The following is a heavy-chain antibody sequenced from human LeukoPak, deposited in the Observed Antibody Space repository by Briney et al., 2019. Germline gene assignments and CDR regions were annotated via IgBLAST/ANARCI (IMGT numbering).Heavy chain of an antibody. D-gene: IGHD6-19*01. Sequence: SETLSLTCAVYGGSFSGYYWSWIRQPPGKGLEWIGEINYSGSTNYNPSLKSRVTISVDTSKNQFSLKLSSVTAADTAVYYCAGGTIAVAGTNDYWGQGTLVTVSS. J-gene: IGHJ4*02. CDR2: INYSGST. CDR3: AGGTIAVAGTNDY. V-gene: IGHV4-34*01. CDR1: GGSFSGYY.